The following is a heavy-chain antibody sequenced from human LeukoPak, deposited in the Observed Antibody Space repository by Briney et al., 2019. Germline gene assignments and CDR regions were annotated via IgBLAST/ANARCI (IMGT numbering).Heavy chain of an antibody. CDR3: AKGWRLLQNWLDS. D-gene: IGHD3-22*01. CDR2: IIPILGIA. CDR1: GGTFSSYA. V-gene: IGHV1-69*04. Sequence: SVKVSCKASGGTFSSYAISWVRQAPGQGLEWMGRIIPILGIANYAQKFQGRVTITADKSTSTAYMELSSLRSEDTAVYYCAKGWRLLQNWLDSWGQGTLVTVSS. J-gene: IGHJ5*01.